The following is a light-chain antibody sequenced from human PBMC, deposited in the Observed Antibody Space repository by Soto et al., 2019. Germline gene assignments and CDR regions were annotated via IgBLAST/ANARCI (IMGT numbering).Light chain of an antibody. CDR1: SGHSSYA. Sequence: QPVLTQSPSASASLGASVKLTCTLSSGHSSYAIAWHQQQPEKGPRYLMKLNSDGSHSKGDGIPDRFSGSSSGAERYPTISSLQSEDEADYYCQTWGTGIPWVFGGGTKVTVL. CDR2: LNSDGSH. V-gene: IGLV4-69*01. J-gene: IGLJ3*02. CDR3: QTWGTGIPWV.